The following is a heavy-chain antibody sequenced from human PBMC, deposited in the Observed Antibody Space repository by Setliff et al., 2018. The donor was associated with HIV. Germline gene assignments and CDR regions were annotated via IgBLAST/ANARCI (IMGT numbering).Heavy chain of an antibody. V-gene: IGHV3-48*01. J-gene: IGHJ4*02. CDR2: ISGTSGTM. CDR3: ARDYMWAFDY. Sequence: PGGSLRLSCAASGFTFSTYSMNWVRQAPGKGLEWVSYISGTSGTMYYADSVKGRFTISRDNAKNSLFLQMNSLTAEDTAVYYCARDYMWAFDYWGQGTLVTVSS. CDR1: GFTFSTYS. D-gene: IGHD1-26*01.